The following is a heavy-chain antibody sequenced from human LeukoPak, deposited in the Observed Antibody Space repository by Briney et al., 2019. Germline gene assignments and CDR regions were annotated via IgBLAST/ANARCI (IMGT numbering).Heavy chain of an antibody. D-gene: IGHD6-19*01. CDR3: ARASLKDHSSGWYFLWFVY. Sequence: GGSLRLSCAASGFTFSSYSMNWVRQAPGKGLEWVSYISSSSSTIYYADSVKGRFTISRDNAKNSLYLQMNSMRAEDTAVYYCARASLKDHSSGWYFLWFVYWGQGTLVTVSS. V-gene: IGHV3-48*01. J-gene: IGHJ4*02. CDR1: GFTFSSYS. CDR2: ISSSSSTI.